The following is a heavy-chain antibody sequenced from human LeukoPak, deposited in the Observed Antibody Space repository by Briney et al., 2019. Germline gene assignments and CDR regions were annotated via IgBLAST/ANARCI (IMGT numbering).Heavy chain of an antibody. CDR1: GGTFSSYA. J-gene: IGHJ6*02. D-gene: IGHD3-10*01. CDR3: ARSYRRYGSESYSHDYYYGMDV. Sequence: SVKVSCKASGGTFSSYAISWVRQAPGQGLEWMGRIIPIFGIANYAQKFQGRVTITADKSTSTAYMELSSLRSEDTAVYYCARSYRRYGSESYSHDYYYGMDVWGQGTTVTVSS. CDR2: IIPIFGIA. V-gene: IGHV1-69*04.